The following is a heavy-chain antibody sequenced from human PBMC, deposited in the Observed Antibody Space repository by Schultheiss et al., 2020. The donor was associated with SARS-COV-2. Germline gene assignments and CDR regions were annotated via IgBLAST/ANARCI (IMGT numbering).Heavy chain of an antibody. CDR1: GGSISSYY. V-gene: IGHV4-59*01. D-gene: IGHD3-22*01. J-gene: IGHJ5*02. Sequence: SETLSLTCTVSGGSISSYYWSWIRQPPGKGLEWIGYIYYSGSTNYNPSLKSRVTISVDTSKNQFSLKLSSVTAADTAVYYCAREGGSYYYDSSGSNWFDPWGQGTLVTVSS. CDR3: AREGGSYYYDSSGSNWFDP. CDR2: IYYSGST.